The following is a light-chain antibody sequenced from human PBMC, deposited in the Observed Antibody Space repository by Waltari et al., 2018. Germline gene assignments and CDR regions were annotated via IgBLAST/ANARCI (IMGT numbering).Light chain of an antibody. J-gene: IGLJ2*01. V-gene: IGLV3-1*01. CDR3: QAWDRNTYVV. CDR2: QDS. Sequence: SYELTQPPSVSVSPGQTASISCSGDNLEDRYVCWYQQKPGQSPVLVLHQDSKRPSGIPERFPGFNSGNTATLTISETQAMDEADYYCQAWDRNTYVVFGGGTKLTVL. CDR1: NLEDRY.